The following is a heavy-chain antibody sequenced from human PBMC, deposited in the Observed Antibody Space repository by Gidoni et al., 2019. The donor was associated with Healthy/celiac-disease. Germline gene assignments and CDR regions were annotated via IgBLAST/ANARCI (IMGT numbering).Heavy chain of an antibody. CDR3: ARDRITMIVVGGGGRDYGMDV. CDR2: ISSSSSYI. Sequence: EVQLVESGGGLVKPGGSLRLSCAASGFTFTSYSLNWVRQAPGKGLEWVSSISSSSSYIYYADSVKGRFTISRDNAKNSLYLQMNSLRAEDTAVYYCARDRITMIVVGGGGRDYGMDVWGQGTTVTVSS. J-gene: IGHJ6*02. CDR1: GFTFTSYS. V-gene: IGHV3-21*01. D-gene: IGHD3-22*01.